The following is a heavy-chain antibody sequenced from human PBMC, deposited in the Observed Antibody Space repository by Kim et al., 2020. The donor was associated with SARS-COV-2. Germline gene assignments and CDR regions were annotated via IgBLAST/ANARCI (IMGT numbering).Heavy chain of an antibody. Sequence: GGSLRLSCAASGFTFTNSYMNWIRQTPGKGLEWVSSISGRSSYLHYADSVKGRFTISRDDAKNSVYLQMDSLSADDTAIYYCSREQGYPGAFDFWGQGT. CDR2: ISGRSSYL. D-gene: IGHD1-1*01. V-gene: IGHV3-21*01. J-gene: IGHJ4*02. CDR1: GFTFTNSY. CDR3: SREQGYPGAFDF.